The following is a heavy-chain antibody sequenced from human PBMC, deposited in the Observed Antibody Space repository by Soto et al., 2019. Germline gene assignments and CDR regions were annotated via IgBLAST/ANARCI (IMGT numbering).Heavy chain of an antibody. CDR3: ARSDGYNFDY. D-gene: IGHD5-12*01. Sequence: SETLSLTCTVSDGSISSGGYYWSWIRQHPGKGLEWIGYIYYSGTTYYNPSLKSRVAISIDTSKDQFSLNLNSVTAADTAVYYCARSDGYNFDYWGQGTLVTVSS. J-gene: IGHJ4*02. CDR2: IYYSGTT. CDR1: DGSISSGGYY. V-gene: IGHV4-31*03.